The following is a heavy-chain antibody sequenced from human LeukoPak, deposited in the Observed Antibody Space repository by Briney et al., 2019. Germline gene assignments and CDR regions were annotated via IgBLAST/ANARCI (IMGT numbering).Heavy chain of an antibody. D-gene: IGHD6-19*01. V-gene: IGHV3-23*01. Sequence: GGSLRLSCAASGFTFSSYAMSWVRQAPGKGLEWVSAISGSGGSTYYADSVKGRFTISRDNSKNTLYLQMNSLRAEDTVVYYCAKEVKLRRIAVAGLDYWGQGTLLTLPS. CDR3: AKEVKLRRIAVAGLDY. CDR1: GFTFSSYA. CDR2: ISGSGGST. J-gene: IGHJ4*02.